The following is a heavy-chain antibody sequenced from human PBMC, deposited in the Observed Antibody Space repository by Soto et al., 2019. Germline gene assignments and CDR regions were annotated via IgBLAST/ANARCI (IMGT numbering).Heavy chain of an antibody. V-gene: IGHV4-4*02. CDR1: GGSFTSNNW. Sequence: QVQLQESGPGLVKPSGTLSLTCAVSGGSFTSNNWWTWVRQPPGQGLEWIGEIYRTGSTNYNPSLKSRVTISLDKSETQYSLKVPSLTAADTAVYYCASRDPGTSVDYWGQGTLVTVSS. CDR3: ASRDPGTSVDY. D-gene: IGHD1-7*01. J-gene: IGHJ4*02. CDR2: IYRTGST.